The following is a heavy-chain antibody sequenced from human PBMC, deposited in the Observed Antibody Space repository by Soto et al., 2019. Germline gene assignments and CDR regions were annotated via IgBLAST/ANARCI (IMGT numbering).Heavy chain of an antibody. CDR1: GGTFSSYA. CDR3: ARLPVADLYRDY. Sequence: QVQMVQSGAEVKKPGSSVKVSCKASGGTFSSYAISWVRQAPGQGLEWMGGSIPIFGTANYAQKFQGRVTITADESTSTAYMDLSRLRSEDTAVYYCARLPVADLYRDYWGQGTLVTVSS. J-gene: IGHJ4*02. V-gene: IGHV1-69*12. D-gene: IGHD6-19*01. CDR2: SIPIFGTA.